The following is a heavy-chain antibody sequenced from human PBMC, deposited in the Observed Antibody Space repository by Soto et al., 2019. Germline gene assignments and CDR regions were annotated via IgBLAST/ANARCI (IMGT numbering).Heavy chain of an antibody. D-gene: IGHD2-2*01. Sequence: SETLSLTCAVYGGSISSNKWWSWVRQPPGKGLEWIGEIYHSGSTNYNPSLKSRVTISLDKSKNQFSLKLTSVTAADLAVYYCARDDHIVVVPTSLGPMDVWGQGTTVTASS. J-gene: IGHJ6*02. CDR1: GGSISSNKW. CDR3: ARDDHIVVVPTSLGPMDV. V-gene: IGHV4-4*02. CDR2: IYHSGST.